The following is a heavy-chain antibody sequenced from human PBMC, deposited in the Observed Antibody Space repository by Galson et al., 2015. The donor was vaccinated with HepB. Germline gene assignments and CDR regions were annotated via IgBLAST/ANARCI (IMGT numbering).Heavy chain of an antibody. CDR1: GFTFTNFW. V-gene: IGHV5-51*03. D-gene: IGHD6-6*01. Sequence: QSGAEVKKPGESLRISCTASGFTFTNFWIGWVRQMPGKGLEWMGIIYPRDSDTRYSPSFQGQVTISADKSISTAYLQWTSLKASDTAMFYCARVKYSSSSFSAFDIWGQGTMVTVSS. CDR2: IYPRDSDT. CDR3: ARVKYSSSSFSAFDI. J-gene: IGHJ3*02.